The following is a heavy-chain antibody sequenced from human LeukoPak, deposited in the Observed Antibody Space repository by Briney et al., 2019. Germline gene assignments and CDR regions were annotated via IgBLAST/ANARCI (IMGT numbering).Heavy chain of an antibody. V-gene: IGHV4-39*01. CDR1: GGSISSYY. D-gene: IGHD6-13*01. Sequence: SETLSLTCTVSGGSISSYYWGWIRQPPGKGLEWIGSIYYSGSTYYNPSLKSRVTISVDTSKNQFSLKLSSVTAADTAVYYCARRTGYSSSWYYFDYWGQGTLVTVSS. J-gene: IGHJ4*02. CDR3: ARRTGYSSSWYYFDY. CDR2: IYYSGST.